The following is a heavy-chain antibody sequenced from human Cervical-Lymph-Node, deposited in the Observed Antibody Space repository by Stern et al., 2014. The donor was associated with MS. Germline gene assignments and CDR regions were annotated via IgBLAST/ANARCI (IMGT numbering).Heavy chain of an antibody. V-gene: IGHV4-31*03. CDR2: IYYSGST. D-gene: IGHD1-26*01. CDR3: ARGEPRAEYFQH. J-gene: IGHJ1*01. Sequence: VQLLESGPGLVKPSQTLSLTCTVSGGSISSGGYYWSWIRQHPGKGLEWIGYIYYSGSTYYNPSLKSRVTISVDTSKNQFSLKLSSVTAADTAVYYCARGEPRAEYFQHWGQGTLVTVSS. CDR1: GGSISSGGYY.